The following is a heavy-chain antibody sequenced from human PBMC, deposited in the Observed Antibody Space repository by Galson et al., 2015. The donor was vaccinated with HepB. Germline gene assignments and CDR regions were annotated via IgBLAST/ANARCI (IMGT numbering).Heavy chain of an antibody. CDR3: TTSLEMTTVQY. CDR2: IKKKSEGGTT. Sequence: SLRLSCAASGFTFRNAWMSWVRQAPGKGLEWVGRIKKKSEGGTTDYAAPVKGRFTISRDDSKNTLYLGMNSLKTEDTALYYCTTSLEMTTVQYWGQGTLVTVSS. V-gene: IGHV3-15*01. D-gene: IGHD4-11*01. CDR1: GFTFRNAW. J-gene: IGHJ4*02.